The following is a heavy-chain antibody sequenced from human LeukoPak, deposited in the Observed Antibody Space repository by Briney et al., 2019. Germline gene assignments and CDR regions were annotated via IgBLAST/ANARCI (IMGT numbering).Heavy chain of an antibody. Sequence: SETLSLTCTVSGGSISTFYWSWIRQPPGKGLEWIGYVYYTESTNYNPSLKSRVTISVDTSKNQFSLKLTSVTAADTAVYYCARDKGGYSSGWALDYWGQGTLVTVSS. V-gene: IGHV4-59*12. CDR3: ARDKGGYSSGWALDY. D-gene: IGHD6-19*01. J-gene: IGHJ4*02. CDR1: GGSISTFY. CDR2: VYYTEST.